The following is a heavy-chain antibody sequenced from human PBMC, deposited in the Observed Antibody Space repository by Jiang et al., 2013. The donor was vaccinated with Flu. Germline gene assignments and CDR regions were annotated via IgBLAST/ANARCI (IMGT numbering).Heavy chain of an antibody. CDR3: ARQSHYYDSSGYPNWFDP. D-gene: IGHD3-22*01. CDR2: IYYSGST. J-gene: IGHJ5*02. V-gene: IGHV4-39*01. Sequence: GLVKPSETLSLTCTVSGGSISSSSYYWGWIRQPPGKGLEWIGSIYYSGSTYYNPSLKSRVTISVDTSKNQFSLKLSSVTAADTAVYYCARQSHYYDSSGYPNWFDPWGQGTLVTVSS. CDR1: GGSISSSSYY.